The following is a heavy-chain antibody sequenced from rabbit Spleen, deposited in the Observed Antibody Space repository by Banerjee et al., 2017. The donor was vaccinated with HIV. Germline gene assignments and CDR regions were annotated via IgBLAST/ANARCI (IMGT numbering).Heavy chain of an antibody. D-gene: IGHD4-2*01. J-gene: IGHJ4*01. V-gene: IGHV1S45*01. Sequence: QEQLEESGGGLVQPEGSLTLTCTASGFSFNDYYMCWVRQAPGKGLEWIGCIWTGNGGYTFYASWAKGRFTVSKTSSTTVTLQMTSLTVADTATYFCGRSGAGGGGHNLGWNLWGPGTLVTVS. CDR2: IWTGNGGYT. CDR1: GFSFNDYY. CDR3: GRSGAGGGGHNLGWNL.